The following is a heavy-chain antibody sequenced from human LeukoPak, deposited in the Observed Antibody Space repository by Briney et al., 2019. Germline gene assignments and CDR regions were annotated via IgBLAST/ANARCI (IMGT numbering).Heavy chain of an antibody. CDR2: ISGGGVNT. V-gene: IGHV3-23*01. J-gene: IGHJ6*03. CDR1: GFTFSTCA. Sequence: PGGSLRLSCAASGFTFSTCAMSWVRQAPGKGLEWVSAISGGGVNTYYADSVKGRFTISRDNSKNTLYLQMNSLRAEDTAVYYCAKDRARKWELHTGHYYYMDVWGKGTTVTVSS. CDR3: AKDRARKWELHTGHYYYMDV. D-gene: IGHD1-26*01.